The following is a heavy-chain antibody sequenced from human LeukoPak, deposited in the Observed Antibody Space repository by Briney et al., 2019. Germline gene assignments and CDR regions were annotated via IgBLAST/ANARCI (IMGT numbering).Heavy chain of an antibody. CDR3: ERDLLGYQLYGMDV. J-gene: IGHJ6*02. V-gene: IGHV3-74*01. CDR1: GFTFSSYW. D-gene: IGHD2-2*01. CDR2: INSDGSST. Sequence: EGSLRLSCAASGFTFSSYWMHWVRQAPGKGLVWVSRINSDGSSTSYADSVKGRFTISRDNAKNTLYLQMNSLRAEDTAVYYCERDLLGYQLYGMDVWGQGTTVTVSS.